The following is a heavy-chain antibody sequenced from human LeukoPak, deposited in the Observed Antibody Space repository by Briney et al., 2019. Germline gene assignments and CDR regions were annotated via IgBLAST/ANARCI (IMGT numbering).Heavy chain of an antibody. CDR1: GLTFSTSG. Sequence: GGSLRLSCTASGLTFSTSGFNWVRQAPGKGLEWVASIGPTGSDRYHADSIKGRFTISRDNAKNTLYLQMNSMRAEDTAVYYCAGATYYYDSSGYYNIWGQGTMVTVSS. CDR2: IGPTGSDR. V-gene: IGHV3-21*01. J-gene: IGHJ3*02. D-gene: IGHD3-22*01. CDR3: AGATYYYDSSGYYNI.